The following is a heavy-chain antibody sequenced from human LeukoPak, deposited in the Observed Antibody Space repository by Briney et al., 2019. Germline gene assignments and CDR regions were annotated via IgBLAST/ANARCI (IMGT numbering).Heavy chain of an antibody. CDR3: ARESVSGSDY. D-gene: IGHD6-25*01. J-gene: IGHJ4*02. V-gene: IGHV3-7*01. CDR2: IKSGGSGK. CDR1: GFTFSKYW. Sequence: GGSLRLYCAASGFTFSKYWMSRVRQAPGKGLEWVATIKSGGSGKFHVDSVKGRFTISRDNAKNSLYLQTNSLRVEDAAVYYCARESVSGSDYWGQGTLVTVSS.